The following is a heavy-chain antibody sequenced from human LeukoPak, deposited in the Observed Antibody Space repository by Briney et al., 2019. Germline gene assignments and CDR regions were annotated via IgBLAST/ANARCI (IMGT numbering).Heavy chain of an antibody. J-gene: IGHJ4*02. CDR2: ISYDGSNK. CDR3: ARDRSSGSPRDPDY. D-gene: IGHD3-22*01. V-gene: IGHV3-30-3*01. Sequence: GGSLRLSCAASGFTFSSYAMHWVRQAPGKGLERVAVISYDGSNKYYADSVKGRFTISRDNSKNTLYLQMNSLRAEDTAVYYCARDRSSGSPRDPDYWGQGTLVTVSS. CDR1: GFTFSSYA.